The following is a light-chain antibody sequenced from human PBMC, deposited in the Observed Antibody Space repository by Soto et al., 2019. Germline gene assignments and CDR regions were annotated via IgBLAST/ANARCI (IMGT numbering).Light chain of an antibody. J-gene: IGLJ1*01. CDR2: EVS. V-gene: IGLV2-14*01. Sequence: QSALTQPAPVSGSPGQSITISCTGTSSDVGGYAYVSWYQQHPGKAPKLMIYEVSNRPSGVSDRFSGSKSGNTASLTISGLQAEDEADYYCSSYTGSSTLFVFGTGTKLTVL. CDR1: SSDVGGYAY. CDR3: SSYTGSSTLFV.